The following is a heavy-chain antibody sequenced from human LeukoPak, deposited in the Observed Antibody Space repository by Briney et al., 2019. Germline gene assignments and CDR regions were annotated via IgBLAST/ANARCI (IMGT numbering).Heavy chain of an antibody. CDR1: GYTFTSYG. V-gene: IGHV1-18*01. CDR3: ARGSGGSFDY. Sequence: ASVTVSFTTSGYTFTSYGISWVRQAPGQGLEWMGWISEYNTNTNYAQKLQGRVTMTTDTSTNTAYLELRSLTSDDTAVYYCARGSGGSFDYWGQGTLVTVSS. D-gene: IGHD2-15*01. J-gene: IGHJ4*02. CDR2: ISEYNTNT.